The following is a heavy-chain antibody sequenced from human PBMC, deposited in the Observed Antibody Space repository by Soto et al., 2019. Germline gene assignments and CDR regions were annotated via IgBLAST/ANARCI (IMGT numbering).Heavy chain of an antibody. V-gene: IGHV3-23*01. J-gene: IGHJ6*03. CDR3: AKDEGTVTIPTWYYYMDV. D-gene: IGHD4-17*01. CDR2: ISGSGGST. CDR1: GFTFSSYA. Sequence: EGQLLGSGGGLVQPGGSLRLSCAASGFTFSSYAMSWGRQAPGKGREWVSAISGSGGSTYYADSVKGRFTISRDNSKNTLYLQMNSLRAEDTAVYYCAKDEGTVTIPTWYYYMDVWGTGTTVTVSS.